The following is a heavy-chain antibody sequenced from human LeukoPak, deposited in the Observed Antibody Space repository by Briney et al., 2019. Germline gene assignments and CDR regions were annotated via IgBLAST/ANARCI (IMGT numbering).Heavy chain of an antibody. CDR2: INHSGST. CDR3: ARGGVGSYYDSSGDPFDY. V-gene: IGHV4-34*01. CDR1: GGSFSGYY. J-gene: IGHJ4*02. D-gene: IGHD3-22*01. Sequence: ASETLSLTCAVYGGSFSGYYWSWIRQPPGKGLEWIGEINHSGSTNYNPSLKSRVTISVDTSKNQFSLKLGSVTAADTAVYYCARGGVGSYYDSSGDPFDYWGQGTLVTVSS.